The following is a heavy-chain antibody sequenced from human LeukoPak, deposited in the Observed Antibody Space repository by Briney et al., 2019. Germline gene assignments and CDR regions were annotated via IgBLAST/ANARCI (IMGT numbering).Heavy chain of an antibody. Sequence: GGSLRLSCAASGFTFSSYAMSWVRQAPGKGLEWVSAISGSGGSTYYADSVKGRFTISRDNSKNTLYLQMNSLRAEDTAVYYRAKDSYGDYVEGPVDYWGQGTLVTVSS. CDR3: AKDSYGDYVEGPVDY. J-gene: IGHJ4*02. V-gene: IGHV3-23*01. CDR2: ISGSGGST. CDR1: GFTFSSYA. D-gene: IGHD4-17*01.